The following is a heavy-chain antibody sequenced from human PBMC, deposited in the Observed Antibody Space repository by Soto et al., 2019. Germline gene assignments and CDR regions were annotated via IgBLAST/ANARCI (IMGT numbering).Heavy chain of an antibody. V-gene: IGHV4-59*01. CDR2: IYYSGST. J-gene: IGHJ5*02. CDR3: ARVIVGYVSPDWFDP. CDR1: GGSISSYY. Sequence: QVQLQESGPGLVKPSETLSLTCTVSGGSISSYYWRWIRQPPGKGLEWIGYIYYSGSTNYNPSLKSRVTISVDTSKNQFSLKLSSVTAADTAVYYCARVIVGYVSPDWFDPWGQGTLVTVSS. D-gene: IGHD3-16*01.